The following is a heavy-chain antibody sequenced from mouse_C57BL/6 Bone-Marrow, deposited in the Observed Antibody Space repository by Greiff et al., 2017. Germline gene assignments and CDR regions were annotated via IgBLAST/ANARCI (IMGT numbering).Heavy chain of an antibody. D-gene: IGHD1-1*01. Sequence: VQLQQSGAELARPGASVKLSCKASGYTFTSYGISWVKQRTGQGLEWIGEIYPSSGNTYYNEKFKGKATLTADKSSSTAYMELRSLTSEDSAVYFWARDYGSSPWFAYWGQGTLVTVSA. V-gene: IGHV1-81*01. CDR3: ARDYGSSPWFAY. CDR2: IYPSSGNT. J-gene: IGHJ3*01. CDR1: GYTFTSYG.